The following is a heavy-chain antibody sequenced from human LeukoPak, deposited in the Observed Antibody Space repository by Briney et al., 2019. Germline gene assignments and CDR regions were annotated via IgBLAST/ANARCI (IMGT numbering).Heavy chain of an antibody. V-gene: IGHV3-48*03. CDR2: ISTSVGTI. CDR3: AREGRRATVTTPAGGYFDL. Sequence: GGSLRPSWPPSAFTSTIYEMNWVSQPPGKGLEWVPYISTSVGTIYYTHSVKGRFTISRHNAKNSLYLQINRQRAEDTAGYYCAREGRRATVTTPAGGYFDLWGRGTLVTVSS. D-gene: IGHD4-11*01. CDR1: AFTSTIYE. J-gene: IGHJ2*01.